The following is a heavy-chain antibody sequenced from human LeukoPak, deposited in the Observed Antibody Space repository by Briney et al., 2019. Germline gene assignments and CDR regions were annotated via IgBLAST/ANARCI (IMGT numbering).Heavy chain of an antibody. D-gene: IGHD3-9*01. Sequence: ASVKVSCKSSGYTFTIYGISWVRQAPGQGLEWMGWISAYNGNTNYAQKLQGRVTMTTDTSTSTAYMELRSLRSDDTAVYYCARKYYDILTGYYKTFAYLAQGTLVTVSS. CDR1: GYTFTIYG. J-gene: IGHJ4*02. V-gene: IGHV1-18*01. CDR2: ISAYNGNT. CDR3: ARKYYDILTGYYKTFAY.